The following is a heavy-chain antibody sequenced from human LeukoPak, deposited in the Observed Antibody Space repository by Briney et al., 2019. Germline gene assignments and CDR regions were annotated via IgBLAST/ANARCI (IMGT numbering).Heavy chain of an antibody. J-gene: IGHJ4*02. CDR3: ARDYAWTYDY. CDR1: GFTFSSYS. CDR2: IGSSSSTI. Sequence: PGGSLRLSCAASGFTFSSYSMNWVRQAPGKGLEWVSYIGSSSSTIYYADSVKGRFTISRDNAKNSLYLQMNSLRAEDTAVYYCARDYAWTYDYWGQGTLVTVS. V-gene: IGHV3-48*01. D-gene: IGHD3/OR15-3a*01.